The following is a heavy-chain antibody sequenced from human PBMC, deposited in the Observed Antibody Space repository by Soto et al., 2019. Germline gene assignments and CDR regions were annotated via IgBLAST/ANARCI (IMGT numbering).Heavy chain of an antibody. Sequence: EVQLVESGGGLVKPGGSLRLSCAASGFTFSSYSMNWVRQAAGKGLEWVSSISSSSSYIYYSDSVTGRFTISSDNGKNTLYLQMNSLRAEDTAAYYCSREGIAVAGDYFDYWDQVTLATFSS. J-gene: IGHJ4*02. CDR3: SREGIAVAGDYFDY. V-gene: IGHV3-21*01. CDR2: ISSSSSYI. CDR1: GFTFSSYS. D-gene: IGHD6-19*01.